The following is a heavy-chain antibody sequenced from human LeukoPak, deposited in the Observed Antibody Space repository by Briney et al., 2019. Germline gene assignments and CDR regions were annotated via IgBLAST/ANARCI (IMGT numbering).Heavy chain of an antibody. J-gene: IGHJ4*02. Sequence: PGGSLRLSCAASGFTFSSYSMNWVRQAPGKGLEWVAVIWYDGGNKYYADSVKGRFTISRDNSKNTLYLQMNSLRAEDTAIYYCARVAPMYSSSLYYLDYWGQGTLVTVSS. V-gene: IGHV3-33*08. CDR1: GFTFSSYS. D-gene: IGHD6-13*01. CDR2: IWYDGGNK. CDR3: ARVAPMYSSSLYYLDY.